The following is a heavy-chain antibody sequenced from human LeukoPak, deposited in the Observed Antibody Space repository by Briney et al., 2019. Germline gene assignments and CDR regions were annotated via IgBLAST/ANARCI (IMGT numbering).Heavy chain of an antibody. CDR3: ARGGGIVVVPAAISVAFDP. CDR1: GGSFSGYY. Sequence: ASEALSLTCAVCGGSFSGYYWSWIRQPPGKGLEWIGEINHSGSTNYNPSLKSRVTISVDTSKNQFSLKLSSVTAADTAVYYCARGGGIVVVPAAISVAFDPWGQGTLVTVSS. J-gene: IGHJ5*02. CDR2: INHSGST. D-gene: IGHD2-2*01. V-gene: IGHV4-34*01.